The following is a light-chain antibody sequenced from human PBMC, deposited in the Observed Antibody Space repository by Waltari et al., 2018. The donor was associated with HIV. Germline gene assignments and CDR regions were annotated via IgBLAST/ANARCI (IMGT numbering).Light chain of an antibody. CDR2: ESD. CDR3: GTWDNSLNTGL. CDR1: SSNIGTTY. Sequence: QSVLTQPPSLSAAPGQKVTLSCSGSSSNIGTTYVSWYQQFPGTAPKLLIYESDKRPSGIPDRFSGSKSGTSATLGITGLQTGDEADYYCGTWDNSLNTGLFGGGTKLTVL. V-gene: IGLV1-51*02. J-gene: IGLJ3*02.